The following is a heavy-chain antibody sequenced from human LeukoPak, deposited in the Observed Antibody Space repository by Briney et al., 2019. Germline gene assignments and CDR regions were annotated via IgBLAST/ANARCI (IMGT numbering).Heavy chain of an antibody. J-gene: IGHJ6*02. V-gene: IGHV3-30*03. CDR1: GFTFSSYG. CDR2: ISYDGSNK. D-gene: IGHD3-9*01. Sequence: GGSLRLSCAASGFTFSSYGMHWVRQAPGKGLEWVAVISYDGSNKYYADSVKGRFTISRDNSKNTLYLQMNSLRAEDTAVYYCARDEAGVLRYFDWLSRAYYYYYGMDVWGQGTTVTVSS. CDR3: ARDEAGVLRYFDWLSRAYYYYYGMDV.